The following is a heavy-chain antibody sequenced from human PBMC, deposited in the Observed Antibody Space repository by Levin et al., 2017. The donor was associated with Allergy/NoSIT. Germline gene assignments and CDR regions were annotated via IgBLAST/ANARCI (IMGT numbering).Heavy chain of an antibody. Sequence: ASVKVSCAASGFIFSRYAMNWVRQAPGKGLEWVSSITSSSGSTYYADSVKGRFTISRDSSQNMVYLQMNSLRAEDTAVCYCSKSPTGWYSGSVDYWGQGTLVTVSS. CDR1: GFIFSRYA. CDR3: SKSPTGWYSGSVDY. J-gene: IGHJ4*02. D-gene: IGHD6-19*01. V-gene: IGHV3-23*01. CDR2: ITSSSGST.